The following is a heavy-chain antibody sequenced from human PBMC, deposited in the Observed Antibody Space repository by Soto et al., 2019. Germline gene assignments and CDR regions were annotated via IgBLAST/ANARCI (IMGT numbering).Heavy chain of an antibody. CDR1: VYTFTIYG. D-gene: IGHD6-6*01. CDR3: ASHPARGDYYYYYMDV. J-gene: IGHJ6*03. Sequence: ASVKVSCTASVYTFTIYGISWVRQAPGQGLEWMGWISAYNGNTNYAQKLQGRVTMTTDTSTSTAYMELRSLRSDDTAVYYCASHPARGDYYYYYMDVWGKGTTVTVSS. V-gene: IGHV1-18*01. CDR2: ISAYNGNT.